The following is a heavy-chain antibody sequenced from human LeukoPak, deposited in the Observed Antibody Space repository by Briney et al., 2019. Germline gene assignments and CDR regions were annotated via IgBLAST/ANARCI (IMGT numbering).Heavy chain of an antibody. J-gene: IGHJ4*02. V-gene: IGHV3-48*01. CDR2: TSSLSGTI. D-gene: IGHD3-16*01. CDR1: GFTFSSYS. Sequence: GGSLRLSCAASGFTFSSYSMNWVRQAPGKGLEWVSYTSSLSGTINYADSVKGRFIISRDNAKNSMFLQMNSLRAEDTAVYYCVRDQGGAVSYWGQGTLVTVSS. CDR3: VRDQGGAVSY.